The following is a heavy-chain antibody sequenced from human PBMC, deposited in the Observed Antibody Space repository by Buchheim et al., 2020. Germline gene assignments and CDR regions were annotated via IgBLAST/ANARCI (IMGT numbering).Heavy chain of an antibody. Sequence: QVQLVQSGAEVKKPGASVKVSCKVSGYTLTELSMHWVRQAPGKGLEWMGGFEPEDGETIYAQKFQGRVTMTEDTSTDTAYMELCNLRSEDTAVYYCATGEASASSIAEYFQHWGQGTL. D-gene: IGHD2-15*01. CDR1: GYTLTELS. J-gene: IGHJ1*01. CDR2: FEPEDGET. CDR3: ATGEASASSIAEYFQH. V-gene: IGHV1-24*01.